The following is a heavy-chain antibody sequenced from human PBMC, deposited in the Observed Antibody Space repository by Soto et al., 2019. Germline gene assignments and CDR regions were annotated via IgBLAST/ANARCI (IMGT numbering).Heavy chain of an antibody. Sequence: QVQLVQSGAEVKKPGASVKISCKASGYTFTSYYMHWVRQAPGQGLEWMGIINPSGVSTNYAQKLQGRVAMTRDTATSAVCMELNSLRSEDTAVYYCARPPYPGCINAVCYPLDYWGQGTLVTVSS. D-gene: IGHD2-8*01. CDR2: INPSGVST. J-gene: IGHJ4*02. CDR1: GYTFTSYY. CDR3: ARPPYPGCINAVCYPLDY. V-gene: IGHV1-46*04.